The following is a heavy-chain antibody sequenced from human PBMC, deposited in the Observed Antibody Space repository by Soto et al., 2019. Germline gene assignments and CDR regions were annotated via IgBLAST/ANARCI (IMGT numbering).Heavy chain of an antibody. V-gene: IGHV3-23*01. CDR3: VPVSSGAGGEDR. D-gene: IGHD3-16*01. Sequence: GSLRPSCQTSGVTLIQPSITWVRQAPETGLELVSSISESGTNTYYADSVKGLFTISIYNPKNTLFLQMKSLGSEDTAVYNCVPVSSGAGGEDRWGLGILVTGS. CDR1: GVTLIQPS. CDR2: ISESGTNT. J-gene: IGHJ5*02.